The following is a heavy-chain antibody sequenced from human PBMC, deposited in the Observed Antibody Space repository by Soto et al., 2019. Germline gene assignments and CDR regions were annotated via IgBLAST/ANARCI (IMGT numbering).Heavy chain of an antibody. CDR1: GFTFSDSW. CDR2: IKPDESEK. CDR3: VRGGSNYAS. Sequence: EVQLVESGGGLVQPGGSLRLSCTASGFTFSDSWMTWVRQAPGKGLEWVARIKPDESEKKYADSVKGRFSISRDNGNNSMYLQMDSLRGEDTAVYYCVRGGSNYASWGQGTLVTVSS. V-gene: IGHV3-7*01. D-gene: IGHD4-4*01. J-gene: IGHJ5*02.